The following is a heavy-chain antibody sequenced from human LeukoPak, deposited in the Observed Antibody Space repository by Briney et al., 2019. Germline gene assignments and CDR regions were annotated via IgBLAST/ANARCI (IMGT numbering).Heavy chain of an antibody. CDR1: GASISSGSYY. V-gene: IGHV4-61*09. CDR3: ARDAKYQPPTY. D-gene: IGHD2-2*01. Sequence: PSQTLSLTCTVSGASISSGSYYWSWIRQPAGKGLEWIGHIYTSGNTNYNPSLKSRVTISVDTSKNQFSLKLSSVTAADTAVYYCARDAKYQPPTYWGQGTLVSVSS. CDR2: IYTSGNT. J-gene: IGHJ4*02.